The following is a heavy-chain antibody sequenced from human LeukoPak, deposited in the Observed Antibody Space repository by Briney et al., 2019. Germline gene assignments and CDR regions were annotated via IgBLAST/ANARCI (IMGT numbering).Heavy chain of an antibody. Sequence: PETLSLTCNVSGGSISSSSNYWGWIRQPPGKGLEWIGNIHYTGTSYYNPSLQSRVTISVDTSKKHFSLKLSSVTAADTAVYYCARFWGSGGDCWGQGTLVTVSS. V-gene: IGHV4-39*02. D-gene: IGHD7-27*01. CDR1: GGSISSSSNY. CDR2: IHYTGTS. J-gene: IGHJ4*02. CDR3: ARFWGSGGDC.